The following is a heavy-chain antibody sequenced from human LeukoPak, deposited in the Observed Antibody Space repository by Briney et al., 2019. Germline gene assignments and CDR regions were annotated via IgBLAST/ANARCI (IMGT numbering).Heavy chain of an antibody. V-gene: IGHV3-33*01. Sequence: PGRSLRLSCAASGFTFSSYGMHWVRQAPGKGLEWVALIWYDGDRKYYADSVKGRFTISRDNSKNTLYLQMNSLRDEDTAMYYCARVRIGGYCGGDCYSPDYWGQGTLVTVSS. J-gene: IGHJ4*02. CDR1: GFTFSSYG. CDR2: IWYDGDRK. D-gene: IGHD2-21*02. CDR3: ARVRIGGYCGGDCYSPDY.